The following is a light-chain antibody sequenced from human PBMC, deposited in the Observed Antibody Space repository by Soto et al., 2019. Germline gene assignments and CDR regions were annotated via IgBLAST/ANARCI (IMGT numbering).Light chain of an antibody. CDR3: SSFAGDNDVI. Sequence: QSALTQPPSASGSPGQSVTISCSGSSSDIGAYNFVSWYHQHPGQAPKLMIFEVNQRPSGVPNRFSGSKSGNTASLTVSGLQAEDEADYYCSSFAGDNDVIFGGGTKLTVL. CDR1: SSDIGAYNF. CDR2: EVN. J-gene: IGLJ2*01. V-gene: IGLV2-8*01.